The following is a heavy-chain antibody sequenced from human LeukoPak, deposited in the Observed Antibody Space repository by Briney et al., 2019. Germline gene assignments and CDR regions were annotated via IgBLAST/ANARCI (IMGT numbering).Heavy chain of an antibody. CDR3: AKTRPLDSSSWSHGDY. CDR1: GFTFSSYS. Sequence: GGSLRLSCAASGFTFSSYSMSWVRQAPGKGLEWVSAISGSGDSTYYGDSVKGRFTISRDNSKNTLYLQMNSLRAEDTAVYYCAKTRPLDSSSWSHGDYWGQGTLVTVSS. CDR2: ISGSGDST. D-gene: IGHD6-13*01. V-gene: IGHV3-23*01. J-gene: IGHJ4*02.